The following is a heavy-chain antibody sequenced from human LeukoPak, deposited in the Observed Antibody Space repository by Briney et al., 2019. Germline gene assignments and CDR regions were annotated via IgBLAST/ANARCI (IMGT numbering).Heavy chain of an antibody. CDR2: IYYSGST. V-gene: IGHV4-59*08. J-gene: IGHJ6*03. Sequence: PSETLSLTCTVSGGSISSYYWSWIRQPPGKGLEWIGYIYYSGSTNYNPSLKSRVTISVDTSKNQFSLKLSSVTAADTAVYYCARSSTSGRPYYYYMDVWGKGTTVTVSS. CDR1: GGSISSYY. CDR3: ARSSTSGRPYYYYMDV. D-gene: IGHD2-2*01.